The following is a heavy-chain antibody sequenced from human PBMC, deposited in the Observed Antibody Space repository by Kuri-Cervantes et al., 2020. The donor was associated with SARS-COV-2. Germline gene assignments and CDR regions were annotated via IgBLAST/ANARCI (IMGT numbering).Heavy chain of an antibody. CDR3: ARDGLLRFLEWLFMYYFDY. V-gene: IGHV3-30-3*01. J-gene: IGHJ4*02. CDR1: GFTFSSYA. CDR2: ISYDGSNK. Sequence: GESLKISCAASGFTFSSYAMHWVRQAPGKGLEWVAVISYDGSNKYYADSVKGRFTISRDNSKNTLYLQMNSLRAEGTAVYYCARDGLLRFLEWLFMYYFDYWGQGTLVTVSS. D-gene: IGHD3-3*01.